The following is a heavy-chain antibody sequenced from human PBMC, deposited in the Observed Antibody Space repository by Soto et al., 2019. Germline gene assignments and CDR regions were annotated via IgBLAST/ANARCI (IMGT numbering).Heavy chain of an antibody. Sequence: EVQLVESGGGLVQPGGSLRLSCAASGFTFSSYSMNWVRQAPGKGLEWLSNISSSSSIIYYADSVKGRFTISRDNAKNSLYLQMNSLRAEDTAVYYCARENPTRGGGAFDIWGQGTMVTVSS. D-gene: IGHD3-16*01. J-gene: IGHJ3*02. CDR2: ISSSSSII. V-gene: IGHV3-48*01. CDR1: GFTFSSYS. CDR3: ARENPTRGGGAFDI.